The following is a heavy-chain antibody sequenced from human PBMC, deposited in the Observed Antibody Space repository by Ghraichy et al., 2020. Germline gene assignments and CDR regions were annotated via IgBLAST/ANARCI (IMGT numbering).Heavy chain of an antibody. CDR2: INHSGST. D-gene: IGHD3-10*01. CDR3: ARGLRFGELGWFDP. CDR1: GGSFSGYY. V-gene: IGHV4-34*01. Sequence: SETLSLTCAVYGGSFSGYYWSWIRPPPGKGLEWIGEINHSGSTNYNPSLKSRVTISVDTSKNQFSLKLSSVTAADTAVYYCARGLRFGELGWFDPWGQGTLVTVSS. J-gene: IGHJ5*02.